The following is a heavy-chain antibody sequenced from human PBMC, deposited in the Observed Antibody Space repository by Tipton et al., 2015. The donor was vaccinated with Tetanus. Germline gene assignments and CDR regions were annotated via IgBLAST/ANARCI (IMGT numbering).Heavy chain of an antibody. CDR1: GFTFSSYS. D-gene: IGHD4-17*01. Sequence: SLRLSCAASGFTFSSYSMNWVRQAPGKGLEWVSSISSSSSYIYYADSVKGRFTISRDNAKNSLYLQMNSLRAEDTAAYYCARDRYGDYAVDYWGQGTLVTVSS. V-gene: IGHV3-21*01. CDR3: ARDRYGDYAVDY. J-gene: IGHJ4*02. CDR2: ISSSSSYI.